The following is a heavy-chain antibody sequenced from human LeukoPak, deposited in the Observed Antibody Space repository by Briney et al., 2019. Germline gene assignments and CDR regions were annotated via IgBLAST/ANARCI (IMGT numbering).Heavy chain of an antibody. CDR3: ARDIYDSSGSYFDY. CDR1: GGTFSNYA. CDR2: IIPIFGTA. J-gene: IGHJ4*02. Sequence: SVKVSCKASGGTFSNYAISWVRQAPGQGLEWMGGIIPIFGTANYAQKFQGRVTITTDESTSTAYMELSSLRSEDTAAYYCARDIYDSSGSYFDYWGQGTLVTVSS. D-gene: IGHD3-22*01. V-gene: IGHV1-69*05.